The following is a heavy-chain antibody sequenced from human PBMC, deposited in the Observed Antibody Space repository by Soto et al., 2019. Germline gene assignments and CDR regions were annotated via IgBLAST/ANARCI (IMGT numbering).Heavy chain of an antibody. CDR1: GFTFDDYT. CDR3: AKDMGGSWYPLYYYYGMDV. Sequence: EVQLVESGGVVVQPGGSLRLSCAASGFTFDDYTMHWVRQAPGKGLEWVSLISWDGGSTYYADSVKGRFTISRDNSKNSLYLQMNSLRTEDTALYYCAKDMGGSWYPLYYYYGMDVWGQGTTVTVSS. J-gene: IGHJ6*02. CDR2: ISWDGGST. D-gene: IGHD6-13*01. V-gene: IGHV3-43*01.